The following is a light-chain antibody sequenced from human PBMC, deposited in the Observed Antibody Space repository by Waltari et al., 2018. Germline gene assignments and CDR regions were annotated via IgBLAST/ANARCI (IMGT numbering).Light chain of an antibody. CDR1: SPNLGSNY. Sequence: QSVLTQPPSASGTPGQRVAISCSGSSPNLGSNYVSWYQQLPGTAPKLLIYRNNQRPSGVPDRFSGSKSGTSASLAISGLRSEDEADYYCAAWDDSLSGQVFGSGTKVTVL. CDR2: RNN. CDR3: AAWDDSLSGQV. V-gene: IGLV1-47*01. J-gene: IGLJ6*01.